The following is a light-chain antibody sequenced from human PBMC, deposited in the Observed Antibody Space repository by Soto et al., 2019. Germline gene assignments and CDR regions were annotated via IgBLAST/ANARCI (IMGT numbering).Light chain of an antibody. CDR2: DAS. V-gene: IGKV3-11*01. CDR1: QSVSTS. CDR3: QQRSNWPLYT. J-gene: IGKJ2*01. Sequence: DIVLTQSPATLSLSPGERASLSCRTSQSVSTSLAWYQHKPGQAPRLLIYDASSRATGIPARFSGSGSGTDFTLTISSLEPEDFAVYYCQQRSNWPLYTFGQGTKLEIK.